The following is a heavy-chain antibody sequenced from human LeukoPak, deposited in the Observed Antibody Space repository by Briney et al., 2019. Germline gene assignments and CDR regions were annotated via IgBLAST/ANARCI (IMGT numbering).Heavy chain of an antibody. CDR1: GFTFSSYW. Sequence: GGSLRLSCAASGFTFSSYWMHWVRQAPGKGLVWVSRINTDGTSIYYADSVKGRFTISRDNAKNTLYLQLNSLRAEDTAVYYCAREVRDYYDNSGRNLEYWGQGTLVTVSS. J-gene: IGHJ4*02. D-gene: IGHD3-22*01. CDR3: AREVRDYYDNSGRNLEY. V-gene: IGHV3-74*01. CDR2: INTDGTSI.